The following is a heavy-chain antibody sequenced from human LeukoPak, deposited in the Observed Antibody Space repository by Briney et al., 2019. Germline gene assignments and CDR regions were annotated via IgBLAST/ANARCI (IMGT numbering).Heavy chain of an antibody. CDR1: GGSISSSSYY. J-gene: IGHJ4*02. CDR3: ARVRCSGGSCYPLYFDY. D-gene: IGHD2-15*01. V-gene: IGHV4-39*01. CDR2: IYYSGST. Sequence: KSSETLSLTCTVSGGSISSSSYYWGWIRQPPGKGLEWIGSIYYSGSTYYNPSLKSRVTISVDTSKNQFSLKLSSVTAADTAVYYCARVRCSGGSCYPLYFDYWGQGTLVTVSS.